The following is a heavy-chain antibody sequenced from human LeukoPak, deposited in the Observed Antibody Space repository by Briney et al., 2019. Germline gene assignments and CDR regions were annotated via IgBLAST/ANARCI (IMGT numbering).Heavy chain of an antibody. J-gene: IGHJ4*02. CDR1: GSTFSSYA. CDR3: AKDRGASCYNIFDY. D-gene: IGHD2-2*02. V-gene: IGHV3-23*01. CDR2: ISGSGGSA. Sequence: PGGSRRLSCAAAGSTFSSYAMSWVRQAPGKGLEWVAGISGSGGSAYFADSVKGRFTISRDTSKNTLYLQMNSLRAEDTAVYYCAKDRGASCYNIFDYWGQGILVTVSS.